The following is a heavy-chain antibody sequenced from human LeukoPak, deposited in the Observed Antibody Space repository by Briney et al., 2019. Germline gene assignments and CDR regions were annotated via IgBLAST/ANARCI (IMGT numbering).Heavy chain of an antibody. D-gene: IGHD2-2*01. Sequence: GGSLRLSCAASGFTFSSYAMSWVRQAPGKGLEWISTISGSGGSTYYVDSVKGRFTISRGNSKNTLYMQMNSLRAEDTAVYYCAKAVVIVPTATPFDYWGQGTLVTVSS. CDR3: AKAVVIVPTATPFDY. CDR1: GFTFSSYA. V-gene: IGHV3-23*01. CDR2: ISGSGGST. J-gene: IGHJ4*02.